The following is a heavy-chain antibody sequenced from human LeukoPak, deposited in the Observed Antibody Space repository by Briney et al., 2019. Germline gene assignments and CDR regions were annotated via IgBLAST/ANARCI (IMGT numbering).Heavy chain of an antibody. V-gene: IGHV3-53*05. D-gene: IGHD1-26*01. J-gene: IGHJ4*02. Sequence: GGSLRLSCAASGFTVSSNYMIWVRQAPGRGLEWVSVIYSGGSTYYADSVKGRFTISRDNSKNTLYPQMNSLRAEDTAVYYCAKDNSGSSTGGYYFDSWGQGTLVTVSS. CDR1: GFTVSSNY. CDR3: AKDNSGSSTGGYYFDS. CDR2: IYSGGST.